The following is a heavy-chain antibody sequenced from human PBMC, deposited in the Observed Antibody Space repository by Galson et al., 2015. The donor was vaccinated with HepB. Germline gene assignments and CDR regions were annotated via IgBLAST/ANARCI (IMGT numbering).Heavy chain of an antibody. CDR2: IYYDGST. J-gene: IGHJ4*02. Sequence: SETLSLTCTVSGGSISTSSYYWDWIRQPPGEGPEWIASIYYDGSTYYHPSLKSRATISADTSNNQFSLKLRSMTAADTAVYYCARHTRNWGVDWGQGTLVTVSS. V-gene: IGHV4-39*01. D-gene: IGHD7-27*01. CDR3: ARHTRNWGVD. CDR1: GGSISTSSYY.